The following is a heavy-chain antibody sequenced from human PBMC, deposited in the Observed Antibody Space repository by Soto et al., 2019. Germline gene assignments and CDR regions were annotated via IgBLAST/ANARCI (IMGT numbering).Heavy chain of an antibody. J-gene: IGHJ3*02. Sequence: GASVKVSCKASGYTFTSYYMHWVRQAPGQGLEWMGIINPSGGSTSYAQKFQGRVTMTRDTSTSTVYMELSSLRSEDTAVYYCAREPINREPHDAFDIWGQGTMVTVSS. CDR2: INPSGGST. CDR1: GYTFTSYY. V-gene: IGHV1-46*03. CDR3: AREPINREPHDAFDI.